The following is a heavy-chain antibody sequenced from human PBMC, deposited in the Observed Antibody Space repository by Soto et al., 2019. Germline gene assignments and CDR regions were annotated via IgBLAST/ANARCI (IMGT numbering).Heavy chain of an antibody. D-gene: IGHD5-12*01. CDR1: GGSISSSSYY. J-gene: IGHJ4*02. Sequence: QLQLQESGPGLVKPSETLSLTCTVSGGSISSSSYYWGWIRQPPGKGLEWIGSIYYSGRTYYNPSLKSRVTISVDTSKNQFSLKLSSVTAADTAVYYCASPSGYTFDYWGQGTLVTVSS. V-gene: IGHV4-39*01. CDR2: IYYSGRT. CDR3: ASPSGYTFDY.